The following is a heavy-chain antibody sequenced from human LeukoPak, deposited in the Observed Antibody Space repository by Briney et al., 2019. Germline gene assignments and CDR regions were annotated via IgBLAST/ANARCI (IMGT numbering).Heavy chain of an antibody. CDR2: ITSSSGTM. J-gene: IGHJ3*02. CDR1: GFTVSSKY. Sequence: PGGSLRLSCGGSGFTVSSKYMSWVRRAPGKGLEWVSYITSSSGTMSYADSVKGRFTISRDNAKNSLLLQMNSLRDEDTAVYYCARDVNYAFDIWGQGTMVTVSS. CDR3: ARDVNYAFDI. V-gene: IGHV3-48*02.